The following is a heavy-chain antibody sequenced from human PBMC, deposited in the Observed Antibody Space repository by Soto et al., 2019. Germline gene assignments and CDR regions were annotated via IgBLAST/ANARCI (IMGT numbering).Heavy chain of an antibody. CDR2: ITPFNGNT. CDR3: ASSAACGGDCPGSPFDY. J-gene: IGHJ4*02. V-gene: IGHV1-45*02. Sequence: RASVKVSCKASGYTFTYRYLHWVRQAPGQALEWMGWITPFNGNTNYAQKFQDRVTITRDRSMSTAYMELSSLRSEDTAMYYCASSAACGGDCPGSPFDYWGQGTLVTGSS. CDR1: GYTFTYRY. D-gene: IGHD2-21*02.